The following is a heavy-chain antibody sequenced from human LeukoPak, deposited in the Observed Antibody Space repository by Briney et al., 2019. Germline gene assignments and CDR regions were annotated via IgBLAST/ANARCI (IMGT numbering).Heavy chain of an antibody. V-gene: IGHV3-23*01. CDR3: ANWGYSSSWTKLGYYYYGMDV. CDR2: ISGSGGST. J-gene: IGHJ6*02. Sequence: PGGSLRLSCAASGFTFSSYATSWVRQAPGEGLEWVSAISGSGGSTYYAHSVKGRFSISRDNSKNTLYLHMRSPRAEDTGPYYCANWGYSSSWTKLGYYYYGMDVWGQGTTVTVSS. CDR1: GFTFSSYA. D-gene: IGHD6-13*01.